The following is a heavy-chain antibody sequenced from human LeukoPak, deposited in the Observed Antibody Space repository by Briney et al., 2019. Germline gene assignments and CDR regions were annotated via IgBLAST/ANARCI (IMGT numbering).Heavy chain of an antibody. CDR2: ISAYNGNT. V-gene: IGHV1-18*04. D-gene: IGHD1-14*01. Sequence: GAPVKDSCKASGYTLTSYVISWVRQAPGQGVEWMGWISAYNGNTNYVQKLQGRVTMTTDTSTSTAYMERRSLRSDVPAVYYCARHPDLRYWGPGTLVTVSS. CDR3: ARHPDLRY. J-gene: IGHJ4*02. CDR1: GYTLTSYV.